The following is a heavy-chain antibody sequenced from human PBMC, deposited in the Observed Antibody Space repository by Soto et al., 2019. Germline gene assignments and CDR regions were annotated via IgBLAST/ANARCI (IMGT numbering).Heavy chain of an antibody. V-gene: IGHV1-8*01. Sequence: ASVKVSCKTSGYTFSNFDINWVRQAPGQGLEWMGWVNPNSGNTGYARKFQGRVTMTRNSSISTVYMEVSSLRSEDTAVYYCARPSPPWEASDHWGQGTLVTV. CDR1: GYTFSNFD. D-gene: IGHD1-26*01. CDR2: VNPNSGNT. J-gene: IGHJ4*02. CDR3: ARPSPPWEASDH.